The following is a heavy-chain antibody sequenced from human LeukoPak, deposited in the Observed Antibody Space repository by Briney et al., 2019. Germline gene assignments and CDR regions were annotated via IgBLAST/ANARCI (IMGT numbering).Heavy chain of an antibody. CDR2: INHSGST. D-gene: IGHD3-10*01. Sequence: PSETLSLTCAVYGGSFSGYYWSWIRQPPGKGLDWIGEINHSGSTNYNPSLKSRVTISVDTSKNQFSLKLSSVTAANTAVYYCARGRIWFGELGRYYYMDVWGKGTTVTVSS. J-gene: IGHJ6*03. CDR3: ARGRIWFGELGRYYYMDV. CDR1: GGSFSGYY. V-gene: IGHV4-34*01.